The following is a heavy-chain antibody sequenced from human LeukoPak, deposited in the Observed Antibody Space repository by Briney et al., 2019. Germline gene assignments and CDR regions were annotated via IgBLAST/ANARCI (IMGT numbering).Heavy chain of an antibody. CDR3: ATYRTGDRYAFTV. V-gene: IGHV4-59*04. Sequence: SETLSLTCTVSGGSISSYYWSWIRQPPGKGLEYIGTVYASGTTYDNPSLKSRLTISVDTSRNHFSLRLASVTVSDTAVYYCATYRTGDRYAFTVWGQGTMVTVSS. CDR1: GGSISSYY. CDR2: VYASGTT. D-gene: IGHD1-1*01. J-gene: IGHJ3*01.